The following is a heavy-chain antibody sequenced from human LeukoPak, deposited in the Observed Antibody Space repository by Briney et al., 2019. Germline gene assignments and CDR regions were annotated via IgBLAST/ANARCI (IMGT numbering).Heavy chain of an antibody. D-gene: IGHD6-19*01. Sequence: ASVKVSCKASGYTFTDYYIHWVRQAPGQGLEWMGWINPNSGGTNYAQKFQGRVTMTRDTSISTAYMELSRLRSDDTAVYYCARVSIAVADPDYWGQGTLVTVSS. J-gene: IGHJ4*02. CDR3: ARVSIAVADPDY. V-gene: IGHV1-2*02. CDR2: INPNSGGT. CDR1: GYTFTDYY.